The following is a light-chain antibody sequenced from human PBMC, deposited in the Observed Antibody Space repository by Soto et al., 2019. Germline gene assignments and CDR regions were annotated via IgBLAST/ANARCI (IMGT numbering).Light chain of an antibody. CDR2: EGS. Sequence: QSVLTQPASVSGSPGQSITISCTGTSSDVGSYNLVSWYQQHPGKAPKLMIYEGSKRPSGVPNRFSGSKSGNTASLTISGLQAEDEADYYCCSYAGSSTSHVVFGGGTKLTVL. V-gene: IGLV2-23*01. CDR3: CSYAGSSTSHVV. CDR1: SSDVGSYNL. J-gene: IGLJ2*01.